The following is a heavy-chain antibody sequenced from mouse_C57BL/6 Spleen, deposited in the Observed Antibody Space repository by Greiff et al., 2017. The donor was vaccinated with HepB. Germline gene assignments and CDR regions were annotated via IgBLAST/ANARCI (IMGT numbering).Heavy chain of an antibody. V-gene: IGHV1-15*01. CDR1: GYTFTDYE. Sequence: VKLMESGAELVRPGASVTLSCKASGYTFTDYEMHWVKQTPVHGLEWIGAIDPETGGTAYNQKFKGKAILTADKSSSTAYMELRSLTSEDSAVYYCKRRGYYYGSSYYFDYGGQGTTLTVSS. CDR3: KRRGYYYGSSYYFDY. J-gene: IGHJ2*01. D-gene: IGHD1-1*01. CDR2: IDPETGGT.